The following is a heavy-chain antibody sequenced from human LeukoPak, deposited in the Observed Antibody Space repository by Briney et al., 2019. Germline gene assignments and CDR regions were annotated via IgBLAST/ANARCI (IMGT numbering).Heavy chain of an antibody. Sequence: SETLSLTCTVSGVSFSSGGYYWSWIRQHPGKGLVWVGYIYYSGSTYYNPSLKSRVTISVDTSKNQFSLKLSSVTAADTAVYYCARANYDILTGYYTDAFDIWGQGTMVTVSS. D-gene: IGHD3-9*01. J-gene: IGHJ3*02. V-gene: IGHV4-31*03. CDR3: ARANYDILTGYYTDAFDI. CDR2: IYYSGST. CDR1: GVSFSSGGYY.